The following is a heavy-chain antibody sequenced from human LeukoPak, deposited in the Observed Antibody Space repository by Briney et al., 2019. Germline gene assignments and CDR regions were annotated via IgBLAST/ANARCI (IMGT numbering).Heavy chain of an antibody. Sequence: GGSLRLSCAASGFTFDDYSMHWVRQAPGKGLDGVSCISWNSGSIGYADSVTGRFTISRDNAKNYLYLPMNSLRAEDTALYYCEKDTTPKRGVIANWGQGTLVTVSS. D-gene: IGHD3-16*02. V-gene: IGHV3-9*01. CDR3: EKDTTPKRGVIAN. CDR2: ISWNSGSI. CDR1: GFTFDDYS. J-gene: IGHJ4*02.